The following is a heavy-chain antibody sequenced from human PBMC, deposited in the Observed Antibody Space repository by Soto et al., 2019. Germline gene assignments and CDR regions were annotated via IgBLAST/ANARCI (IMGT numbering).Heavy chain of an antibody. CDR1: GFTVNNNY. D-gene: IGHD4-17*01. Sequence: GGSLRLSCAASGFTVNNNYMNWVRQAPGKGLEWVSVIYSGGSTYYADSVKGRFTISRDNSKNTLYLQMNSLRAEDTAVYYCAREDDYGDYGRAFDIWGQGTMVTVSS. V-gene: IGHV3-66*01. CDR3: AREDDYGDYGRAFDI. CDR2: IYSGGST. J-gene: IGHJ3*02.